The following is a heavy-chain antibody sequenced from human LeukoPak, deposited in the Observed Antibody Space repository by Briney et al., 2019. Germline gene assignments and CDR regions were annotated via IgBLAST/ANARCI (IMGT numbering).Heavy chain of an antibody. V-gene: IGHV1-2*02. CDR3: ARGSPIGTTDFRAFDI. J-gene: IGHJ3*02. D-gene: IGHD1-1*01. CDR2: INPNSGAT. CDR1: GYTFTGYY. Sequence: ASVKVSCKASGYTFTGYYMHWVRQAPDQGLEWMGWINPNSGATNYAQKFQGRVTMTRDTSISAACMELGRLTSDDTAVYYCARGSPIGTTDFRAFDIWGQGTMVTVSS.